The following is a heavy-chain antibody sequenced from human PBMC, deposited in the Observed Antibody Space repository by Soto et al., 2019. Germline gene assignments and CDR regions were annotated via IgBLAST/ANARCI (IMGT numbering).Heavy chain of an antibody. Sequence: QVQLVQSGAEVKKPGASVKVSCKASGYTFTSYGISWVRQAPGQGLEWMGWISAYNGNTNYAQKLQGRVTMTTDTSTSTGYMELRSLRSDATAVYYCASQPLGIAVAENYWGQGTLVTVSS. J-gene: IGHJ4*02. CDR2: ISAYNGNT. D-gene: IGHD6-19*01. V-gene: IGHV1-18*01. CDR3: ASQPLGIAVAENY. CDR1: GYTFTSYG.